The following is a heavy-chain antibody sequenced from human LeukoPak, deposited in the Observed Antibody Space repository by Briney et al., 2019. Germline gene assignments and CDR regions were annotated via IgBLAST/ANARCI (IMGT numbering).Heavy chain of an antibody. Sequence: TGGSLRLSCAAPGFTFSSYAMSWVRQAPGKGLEWVSGISASGGNIFYVDSVKGRFTISRDNSRDTLYLQMNSLRAEDTAVYYCARSSYSGNYYGDYWGQGTLVTVSS. CDR1: GFTFSSYA. D-gene: IGHD1-26*01. CDR2: ISASGGNI. V-gene: IGHV3-23*01. J-gene: IGHJ4*02. CDR3: ARSSYSGNYYGDY.